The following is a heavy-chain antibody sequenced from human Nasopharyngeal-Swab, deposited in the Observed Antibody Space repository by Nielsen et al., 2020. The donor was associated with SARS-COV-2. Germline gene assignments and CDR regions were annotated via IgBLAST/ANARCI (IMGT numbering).Heavy chain of an antibody. J-gene: IGHJ6*03. Sequence: RQAPGKGLEWIGEINHSGSTNYNPSLKSRVTISVDTSKNQFSLKLSSVTAADTAVYYCARAGYCSSTSCLRHRYYYHMDVWGKGTTVTVSS. CDR3: ARAGYCSSTSCLRHRYYYHMDV. V-gene: IGHV4-34*01. D-gene: IGHD2-2*01. CDR2: INHSGST.